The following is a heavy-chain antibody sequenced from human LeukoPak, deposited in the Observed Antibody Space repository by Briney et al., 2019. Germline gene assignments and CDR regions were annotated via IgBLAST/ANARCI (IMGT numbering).Heavy chain of an antibody. D-gene: IGHD3-22*01. CDR1: EASFSSGDQY. V-gene: IGHV4-31*03. CDR2: IHPSGRL. Sequence: PSQTLSLTCTVSEASFSSGDQYWSWIRQRPGKGLERIGSIHPSGRLYNNPSLESRVTISIDTSKNQFPLNLNSVTAADTAVYFCSRGLDSRKLGYWGQGTLVTVSS. J-gene: IGHJ4*02. CDR3: SRGLDSRKLGY.